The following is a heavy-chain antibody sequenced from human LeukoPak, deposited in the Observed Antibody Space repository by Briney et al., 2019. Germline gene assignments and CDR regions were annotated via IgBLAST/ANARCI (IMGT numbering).Heavy chain of an antibody. CDR2: MNPNSGNT. CDR3: ARTIAAAGHYYFDY. CDR1: GYTFTSYD. Sequence: ASVKVSCKASGYTFTSYDINWVRQATGQGLVWMGWMNPNSGNTGYAQKFQGRVTMTRNTSISTAYMELSSLRSEDTAVYYCARTIAAAGHYYFDYWGQGTLVTVSS. D-gene: IGHD6-13*01. J-gene: IGHJ4*02. V-gene: IGHV1-8*02.